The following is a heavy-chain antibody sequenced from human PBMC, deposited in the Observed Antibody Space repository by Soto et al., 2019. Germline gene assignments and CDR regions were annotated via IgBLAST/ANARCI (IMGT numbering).Heavy chain of an antibody. J-gene: IGHJ6*02. CDR1: GYTFTSYD. D-gene: IGHD3-10*01. Sequence: QVQLVQSGAEVKKPGASVKVSCKASGYTFTSYDINWVRQATGQGLEWMGWMNPNSGNTGYAQKFQGRVTMTRNTSMSTAYMELSSLRSEDTAVYYCAGYSGSYRPSRPLRSYYYGMDVWGQGTTVTVSS. CDR2: MNPNSGNT. V-gene: IGHV1-8*01. CDR3: AGYSGSYRPSRPLRSYYYGMDV.